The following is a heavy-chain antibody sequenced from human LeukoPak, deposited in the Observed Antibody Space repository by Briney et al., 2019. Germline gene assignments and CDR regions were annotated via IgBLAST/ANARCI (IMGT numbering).Heavy chain of an antibody. J-gene: IGHJ4*02. D-gene: IGHD2-2*02. V-gene: IGHV3-11*06. Sequence: GGSLRLSCAASGFTFSDSYMTWVRQAPGKGLEWLSYISGNSGDTNYADSVKGRFTISRDNAKNSLYLQMNSLRAEDTAVYYCARGSVAAILLGYWGQGTLVTVSS. CDR3: ARGSVAAILLGY. CDR2: ISGNSGDT. CDR1: GFTFSDSY.